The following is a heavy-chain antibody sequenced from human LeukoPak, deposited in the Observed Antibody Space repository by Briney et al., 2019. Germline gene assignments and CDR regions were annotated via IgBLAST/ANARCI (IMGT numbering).Heavy chain of an antibody. D-gene: IGHD2-8*01. CDR2: ISSSSSYI. Sequence: RAGGSLRLSCAASGFTFSSYSMNWVRQAPGKGLEWVSSISSSSSYIYYADSVKGRFTISRDNAKNSLYLQMNSLRAEDTAVYYCARGILVTVYAAFDYWGQGSLVTVSS. CDR1: GFTFSSYS. J-gene: IGHJ4*02. V-gene: IGHV3-21*01. CDR3: ARGILVTVYAAFDY.